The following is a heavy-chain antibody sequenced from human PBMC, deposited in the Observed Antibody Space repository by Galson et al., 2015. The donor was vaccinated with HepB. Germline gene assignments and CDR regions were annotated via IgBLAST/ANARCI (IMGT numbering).Heavy chain of an antibody. V-gene: IGHV1-18*01. Sequence: SVKVSCKPSGYTFTSYGISWVRQAPGQGLEWMGWISAYNGNTHYAQKLQGRVTMTTDTSTSTAYMELRRLRSDDTAVYYCARTDDDDFWSGYPPGIGMDVWGQGTTVTVSS. D-gene: IGHD3-3*01. CDR2: ISAYNGNT. CDR3: ARTDDDDFWSGYPPGIGMDV. J-gene: IGHJ6*02. CDR1: GYTFTSYG.